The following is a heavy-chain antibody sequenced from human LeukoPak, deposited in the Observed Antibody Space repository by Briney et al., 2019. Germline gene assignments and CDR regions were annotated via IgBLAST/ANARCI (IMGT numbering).Heavy chain of an antibody. V-gene: IGHV4-4*02. CDR2: IYHSGST. CDR3: ARNGGNSDFDY. Sequence: SGTLSLTCAVSGDSISSSYWWSWVRQPPGKGLEWIGEIYHSGSTNYNPSLKSRVTISVDKSMNQFSLKLSSVTAADTAVYYCARNGGNSDFDYWGQGTLVTVSS. CDR1: GDSISSSYW. J-gene: IGHJ4*02. D-gene: IGHD4-23*01.